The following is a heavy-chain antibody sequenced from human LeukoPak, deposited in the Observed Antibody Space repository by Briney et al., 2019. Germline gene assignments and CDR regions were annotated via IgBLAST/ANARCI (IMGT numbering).Heavy chain of an antibody. CDR1: GFTSSSYL. J-gene: IGHJ4*02. CDR3: ARSLRYFDWPSYYFDY. Sequence: GGSLILSCAAAGFTSSSYLMSWVRPAPGKGLEWVANIKEDGSEKYYVDSVKGRFTISRDNAKNSLYLQMNSLRAEDTAVYYCARSLRYFDWPSYYFDYWGQGTLVTVSS. D-gene: IGHD3-9*01. V-gene: IGHV3-7*04. CDR2: IKEDGSEK.